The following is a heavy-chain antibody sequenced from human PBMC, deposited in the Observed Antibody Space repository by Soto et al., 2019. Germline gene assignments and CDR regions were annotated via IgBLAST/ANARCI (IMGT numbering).Heavy chain of an antibody. CDR3: ARTLYCGGDCFSFDY. D-gene: IGHD2-21*02. Sequence: QVPLQESGPGLVRPSGTLSLTCAVSGGSISSGDWWSWVRQPPGERLEWIGEIFHSGTTNYNPSLKSRVTISVDKSKNQFSLKLSSVTAADTAVYYCARTLYCGGDCFSFDYWGQGTLVTVSS. CDR1: GGSISSGDW. V-gene: IGHV4-4*02. J-gene: IGHJ4*02. CDR2: IFHSGTT.